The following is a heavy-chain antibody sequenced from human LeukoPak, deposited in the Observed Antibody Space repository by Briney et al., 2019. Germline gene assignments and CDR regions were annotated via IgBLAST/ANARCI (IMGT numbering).Heavy chain of an antibody. J-gene: IGHJ4*02. CDR3: ARDSSDLFDY. CDR2: IFYSGST. D-gene: IGHD3-22*01. V-gene: IGHV4-39*01. Sequence: PSETLSLTCTVSGGSISSSNYYWGWIRQLPGKGLEWIGSIFYSGSTYYNPSLKSRVTISVDTSKNQFSLKLSSVTAADTAVYYCARDSSDLFDYWGQGTLVTVSS. CDR1: GGSISSSNYY.